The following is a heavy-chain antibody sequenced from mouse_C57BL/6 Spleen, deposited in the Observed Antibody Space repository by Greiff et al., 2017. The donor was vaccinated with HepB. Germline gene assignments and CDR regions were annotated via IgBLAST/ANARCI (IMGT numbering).Heavy chain of an antibody. CDR1: GYTFTDYE. J-gene: IGHJ1*03. Sequence: VQLQQSGAELVRPGASVTLSCKASGYTFTDYEMHWVKQTPVHGLEWIGAIDPETGGTAYNQKFKGKAILTADKSSSTAYMELRSLTSEDSAVYYCTRGVYGSSSFYWYFDVWGTGTTVTVSS. CDR2: IDPETGGT. V-gene: IGHV1-15*01. CDR3: TRGVYGSSSFYWYFDV. D-gene: IGHD1-1*01.